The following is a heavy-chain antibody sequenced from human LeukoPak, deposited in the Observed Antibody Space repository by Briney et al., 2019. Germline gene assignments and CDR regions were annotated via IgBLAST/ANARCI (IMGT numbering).Heavy chain of an antibody. J-gene: IGHJ4*02. CDR1: GLTFSSYW. CDR2: IKQDGSEK. V-gene: IGHV3-7*03. D-gene: IGHD3-10*01. Sequence: GGSLRLSCAASGLTFSSYWMSWVRQAPGKGLEWVANIKQDGSEKYYVDSVKGRFTISRDNAKNSLYLQMNSLRAEDTAVYYCARAGVTMVRGVIIHSNNFDYWGQGTLVTVSS. CDR3: ARAGVTMVRGVIIHSNNFDY.